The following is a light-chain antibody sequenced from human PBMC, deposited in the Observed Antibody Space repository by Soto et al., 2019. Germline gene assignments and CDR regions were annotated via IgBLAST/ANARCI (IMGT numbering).Light chain of an antibody. Sequence: EIVITQSPATLSVSPGLRATLSCRASQSLTNNLAWYQHKPGQAPRLLIYGASTRASGIPARFSGSGSETEFTLTISSLQSEDFAVYYCQQYGSSGTFGQGTKVDIK. V-gene: IGKV3-15*01. CDR1: QSLTNN. CDR2: GAS. J-gene: IGKJ1*01. CDR3: QQYGSSGT.